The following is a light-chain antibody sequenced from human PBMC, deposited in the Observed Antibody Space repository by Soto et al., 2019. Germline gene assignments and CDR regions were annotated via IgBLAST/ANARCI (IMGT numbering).Light chain of an antibody. Sequence: QSALTQPASVSGSPGQSITISCTGTSSDVGGYNYVSWYQQHPGKVPKLMIYDVSNRPSGVSNRFSGSKSGNTASLTSSGLQADDEADYYCSSYTSGSTPVVFGGGTKLTVL. CDR1: SSDVGGYNY. J-gene: IGLJ2*01. V-gene: IGLV2-14*01. CDR2: DVS. CDR3: SSYTSGSTPVV.